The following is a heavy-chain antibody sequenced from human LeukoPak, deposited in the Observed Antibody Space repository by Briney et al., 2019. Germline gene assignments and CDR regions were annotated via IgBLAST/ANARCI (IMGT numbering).Heavy chain of an antibody. V-gene: IGHV1-2*02. Sequence: ASVKVSCKPSRYTLTDDYMHWVRQAPRQGREWMGWINPNSGGTNCAQRFQGRVTMTRDTSINTAYMGLSSLRSVDTAVYSCARKDIVVPPPAASVRAFDIWGQGTMVTVSS. CDR3: ARKDIVVPPPAASVRAFDI. J-gene: IGHJ3*02. CDR1: RYTLTDDY. CDR2: INPNSGGT. D-gene: IGHD2-2*01.